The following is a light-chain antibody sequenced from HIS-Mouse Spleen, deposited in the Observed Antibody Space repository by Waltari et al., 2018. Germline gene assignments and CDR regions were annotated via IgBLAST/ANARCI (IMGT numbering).Light chain of an antibody. CDR1: SSDVGGYNY. Sequence: QSALTQPASVSGSPGQSITISCTGTSSDVGGYNYVSWYQQHPGNAPKLMIYDVSNRPSVVSNRFSGSKSGNTASLTISGLQAEDEADYYCSSYTSSSTLVFGGGTKLTVL. V-gene: IGLV2-14*03. J-gene: IGLJ3*02. CDR3: SSYTSSSTLV. CDR2: DVS.